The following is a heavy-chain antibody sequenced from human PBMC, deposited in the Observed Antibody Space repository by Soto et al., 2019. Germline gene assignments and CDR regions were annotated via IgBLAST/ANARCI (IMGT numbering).Heavy chain of an antibody. Sequence: PSQTLSLTCAISGDSVSSNSAAWNWIRQSPSRGLEWLGRTYYRSKWYNDYAVSVKSRITINPDTSKNQFSLQLNSVTPEDTAVYYCARETIPSGSPFYYYYYGMDVWGQGTTVTVSS. D-gene: IGHD1-26*01. CDR2: TYYRSKWYN. V-gene: IGHV6-1*01. CDR1: GDSVSSNSAA. J-gene: IGHJ6*02. CDR3: ARETIPSGSPFYYYYYGMDV.